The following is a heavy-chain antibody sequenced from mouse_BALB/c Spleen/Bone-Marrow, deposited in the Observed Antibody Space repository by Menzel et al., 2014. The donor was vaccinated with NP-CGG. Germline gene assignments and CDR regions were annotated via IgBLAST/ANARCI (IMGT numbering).Heavy chain of an antibody. V-gene: IGHV14-3*02. CDR2: IDXXXGNT. Sequence: VQLQQSGAELVKPGASVKLSCTASGFNIKDTYXHWVXQRPXXGXXWXXXIDXXXGNTKYDPKFQDKATITADTSSNTAYLQLSSLTSEDTAVYHCARREFITMIWYFDVWGAGTTVTVSS. J-gene: IGHJ1*01. CDR1: GFNIKDTY. D-gene: IGHD1-2*01. CDR3: ARREFITMIWYFDV.